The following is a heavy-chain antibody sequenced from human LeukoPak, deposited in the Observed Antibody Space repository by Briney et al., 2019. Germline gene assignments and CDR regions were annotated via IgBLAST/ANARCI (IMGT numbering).Heavy chain of an antibody. CDR1: GFTFSSYW. D-gene: IGHD6-19*01. CDR2: IKQDGSEK. V-gene: IGHV3-7*03. Sequence: GGSLRLSCAASGFTFSSYWMSWVRQAPGKGLEWVADIKQDGSEKYYVDSVKGRFTISRDNAKNSLYLQMNSLRAEDTAVYYCARDGYRWLVDYWGQGTLVTVSS. J-gene: IGHJ4*02. CDR3: ARDGYRWLVDY.